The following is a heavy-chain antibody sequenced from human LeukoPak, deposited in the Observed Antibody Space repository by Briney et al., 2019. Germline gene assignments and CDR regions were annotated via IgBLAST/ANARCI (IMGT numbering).Heavy chain of an antibody. J-gene: IGHJ4*02. CDR2: IYSNGGA. Sequence: SETLSLTCAVSGDSISSGGHYWTWFRQPPGKGLEWIGYIYSNGGAYYNPSLRARSTISLDTPTNQFSLRLNSVTAADTAVYYCARQIIRGNIIVESYWGQGSLVTVSS. CDR3: ARQIIRGNIIVESY. V-gene: IGHV4-30-4*01. D-gene: IGHD3-10*01. CDR1: GDSISSGGHY.